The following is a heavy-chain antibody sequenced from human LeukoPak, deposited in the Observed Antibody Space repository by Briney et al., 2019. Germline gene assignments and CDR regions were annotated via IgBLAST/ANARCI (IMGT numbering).Heavy chain of an antibody. V-gene: IGHV4-38-2*02. J-gene: IGHJ5*02. CDR1: GGSISGYY. Sequence: SETLSLTCTVSGGSISGYYWGWIRQPPGKGLEWIGSIYHSGSTYYNPSLKSRVTISVDTSKNQFSPKLSSVTAADTAVYYCARVMVYSSSFWFDPWGQGTLVTVSS. CDR2: IYHSGST. CDR3: ARVMVYSSSFWFDP. D-gene: IGHD6-6*01.